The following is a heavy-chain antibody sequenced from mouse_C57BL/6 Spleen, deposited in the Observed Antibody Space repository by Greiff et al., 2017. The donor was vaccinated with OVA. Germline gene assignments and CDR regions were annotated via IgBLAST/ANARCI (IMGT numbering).Heavy chain of an antibody. V-gene: IGHV1-53*01. CDR2: INPSNGGT. CDR1: GYTFTSYW. Sequence: QVQLQQPGTELVKPGASVKLSCKASGYTFTSYWMHWVKQRPGQGLEWIGDINPSNGGTNYNEKFKSKATLTVDKSSSTAYMQLSSLTSEDSAVYYCARYEEGEGNWYFDVWGTGTTVTVSS. D-gene: IGHD2-12*01. CDR3: ARYEEGEGNWYFDV. J-gene: IGHJ1*03.